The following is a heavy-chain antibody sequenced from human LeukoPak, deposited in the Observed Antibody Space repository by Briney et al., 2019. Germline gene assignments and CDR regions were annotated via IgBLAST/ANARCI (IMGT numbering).Heavy chain of an antibody. J-gene: IGHJ3*02. CDR1: GFTFSSYG. CDR3: AREITVDDAFDI. D-gene: IGHD3-16*01. Sequence: GRSLRLSCAASGFTFSSYGMHWVRQAPGKGLEWAAVIWYDGSNKYYADSVKGRFTISRDNSKNTLYLQMNSLRAEDTAVYYCAREITVDDAFDIWGQGTMVTVSS. V-gene: IGHV3-33*01. CDR2: IWYDGSNK.